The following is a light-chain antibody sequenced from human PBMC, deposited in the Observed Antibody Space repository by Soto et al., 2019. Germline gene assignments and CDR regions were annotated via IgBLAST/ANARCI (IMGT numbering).Light chain of an antibody. V-gene: IGKV1-39*01. J-gene: IGKJ1*01. CDR2: AAT. CDR3: KQSYSTRWT. CDR1: RSVSTS. Sequence: EIQMAQSPSSLSAYVGYRVTITSPSSRSVSTSLNWYQQKPGKAPKVLIYAATNLQRGIPSRFSGGGFGTEFTLTISSLETEDFATYYCKQSYSTRWTFGQGTKVDIK.